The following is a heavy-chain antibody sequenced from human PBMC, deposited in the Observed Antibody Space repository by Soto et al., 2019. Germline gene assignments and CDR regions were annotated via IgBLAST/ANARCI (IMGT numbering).Heavy chain of an antibody. J-gene: IGHJ4*02. V-gene: IGHV3-74*01. D-gene: IGHD1-1*01. CDR2: IYNDGSRT. Sequence: GRSLRLSCAASGFAFSSYWMHWVRQTPGKGPVWVSRIYNDGSRTGYADSVKGRFTISRDNAKNTLYLQMSSLTVEDTAVYYRASDLYGNQTAYFDGCGQGPMVTLSP. CDR1: GFAFSSYW. CDR3: ASDLYGNQTAYFDG.